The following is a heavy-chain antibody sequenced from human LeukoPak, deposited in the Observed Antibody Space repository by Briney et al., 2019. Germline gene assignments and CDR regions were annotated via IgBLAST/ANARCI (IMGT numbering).Heavy chain of an antibody. J-gene: IGHJ4*02. CDR1: GFTFSSYE. CDR2: IYTSGST. D-gene: IGHD5-18*01. Sequence: PGGSLRLSCAASGFTFSSYEMNWVRQAPGKGLGWVSVIYTSGSTYYTDSVKGRFTISRDNSKNTLYLQMNSLRPEDTAMYYCARDLAAMAPGGYWGQGTPVTVSS. CDR3: ARDLAAMAPGGY. V-gene: IGHV3-53*01.